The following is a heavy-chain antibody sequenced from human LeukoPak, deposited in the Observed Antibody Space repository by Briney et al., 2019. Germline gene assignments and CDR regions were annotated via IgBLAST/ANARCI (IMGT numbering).Heavy chain of an antibody. V-gene: IGHV3-23*01. CDR2: ISGGGST. CDR1: GFTFSSSD. Sequence: PGGSLRLSCAASGFTFSSSDMSWVRQAPGKGLEWVSAISGGGSTYYADSVKGRFTISRDNSKNTLYLQMNSLRAEDTAVYYCARSTVNYFDSWGQGALVTVSS. D-gene: IGHD4-11*01. J-gene: IGHJ4*02. CDR3: ARSTVNYFDS.